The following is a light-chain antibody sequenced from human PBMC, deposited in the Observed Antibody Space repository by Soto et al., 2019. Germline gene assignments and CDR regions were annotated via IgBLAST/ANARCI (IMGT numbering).Light chain of an antibody. Sequence: QSALTQPASVSGSPGQSITSSCTGTSSDVWSYNLVSWYQQHPGKAPKLMIYEGSKRPSGVSNRFSGSKSGNTASLTISGLQAEDEADYYCCSYAGSSVYVVFGGGTKVTVL. J-gene: IGLJ2*01. CDR1: SSDVWSYNL. CDR3: CSYAGSSVYVV. V-gene: IGLV2-23*01. CDR2: EGS.